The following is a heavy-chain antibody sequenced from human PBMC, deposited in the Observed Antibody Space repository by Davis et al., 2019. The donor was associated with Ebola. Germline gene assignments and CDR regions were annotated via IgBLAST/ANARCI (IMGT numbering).Heavy chain of an antibody. CDR3: ARHYCSGGSCYSGGYYYYYDMDV. Sequence: GESLKISCKGSGYSFTSYWIGWVRQMPGKGLEWMGIIYPGDSDTRYSPSFQGQVTISADKSISTAYLQWSGLKASDTAMYYCARHYCSGGSCYSGGYYYYYDMDVWGQGTTVTVSS. D-gene: IGHD2-15*01. CDR1: GYSFTSYW. V-gene: IGHV5-51*01. J-gene: IGHJ6*02. CDR2: IYPGDSDT.